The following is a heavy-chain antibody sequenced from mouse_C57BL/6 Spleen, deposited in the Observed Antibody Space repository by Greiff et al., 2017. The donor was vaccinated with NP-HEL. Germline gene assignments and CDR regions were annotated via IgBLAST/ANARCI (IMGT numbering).Heavy chain of an antibody. CDR3: ARDVTGTGD. CDR2: IDPSDSDT. V-gene: IGHV1-52*01. J-gene: IGHJ2*01. D-gene: IGHD4-1*01. CDR1: GSTFTSYW. Sequence: QVQLQQPGAELVRPGSSVKLSCKASGSTFTSYWMHWVKQRPIQGLEWIGNIDPSDSDTHYTQQFKDKATLTVDKSSSTAYMQLSSLTSEDSAVYYCARDVTGTGDWGQGTTRTVSS.